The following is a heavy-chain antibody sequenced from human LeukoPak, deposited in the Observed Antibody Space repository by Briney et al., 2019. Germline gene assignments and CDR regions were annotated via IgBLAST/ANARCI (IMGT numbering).Heavy chain of an antibody. Sequence: GGSLRLSCAASGFTVSSNYMSWVRQAPGKGLEWVSVIYSGGSTNYADSVKGRFTISRDNSKNTLYLQMNSLRAEDTAVYYCARGPITMVRGVILNWFDPWGQGTLVTVSS. J-gene: IGHJ5*02. V-gene: IGHV3-66*01. CDR1: GFTVSSNY. CDR2: IYSGGST. CDR3: ARGPITMVRGVILNWFDP. D-gene: IGHD3-10*01.